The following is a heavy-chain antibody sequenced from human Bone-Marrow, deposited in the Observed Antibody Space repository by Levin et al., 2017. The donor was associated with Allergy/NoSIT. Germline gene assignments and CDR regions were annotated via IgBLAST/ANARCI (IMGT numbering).Heavy chain of an antibody. CDR1: GFSLSTSGMC. D-gene: IGHD3-22*01. CDR3: GRALNPYYSGSGGFVAAFDI. J-gene: IGHJ3*02. Sequence: SGPTLVKPTQTLTLTCTLSGFSLSTSGMCVSWIRQPPGKALEWLARIDWDDDKYYNTSLETRLTISKDTSKNQVVLTMTNMDPVDTATYYCGRALNPYYSGSGGFVAAFDIWGQGALVTVSS. CDR2: IDWDDDK. V-gene: IGHV2-70*11.